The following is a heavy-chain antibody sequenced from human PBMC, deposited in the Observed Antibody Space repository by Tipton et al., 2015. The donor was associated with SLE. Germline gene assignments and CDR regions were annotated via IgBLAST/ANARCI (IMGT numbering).Heavy chain of an antibody. J-gene: IGHJ4*02. CDR1: GGSFSGFY. CDR3: ARVNRNQYYFDY. Sequence: TLSLTCAVYGGSFSGFYWSWIRQPPGKGLEWIGDINHSGSTNYNPSLKSRVTISVDTSKNQFSLKLSSVTAADTAVYYCARVNRNQYYFDYWGRGTLVTVSS. V-gene: IGHV4-34*01. CDR2: INHSGST. D-gene: IGHD1-14*01.